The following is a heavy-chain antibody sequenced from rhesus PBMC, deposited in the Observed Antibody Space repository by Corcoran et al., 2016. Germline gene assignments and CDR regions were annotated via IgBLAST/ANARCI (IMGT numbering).Heavy chain of an antibody. V-gene: IGHV4S5*01. CDR2: IGGSSGST. CDR3: ARSDYGSRGVY. J-gene: IGHJ4*01. D-gene: IGHD4-29*01. CDR1: CVSISVYY. Sequence: QVPLEESGPGLVKPSDTLSLTCAVSCVSISVYYWNCIRKPPGKGLEWSGYIGGSSGSTDYNPSLKSRVTISTDTSKNQLSLRLSSVTAADTAVYYCARSDYGSRGVYWGQGVLVTVSS.